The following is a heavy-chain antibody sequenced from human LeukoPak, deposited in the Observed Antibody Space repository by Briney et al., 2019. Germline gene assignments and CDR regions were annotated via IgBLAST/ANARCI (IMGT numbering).Heavy chain of an antibody. CDR2: ISDYNGDT. V-gene: IGHV1-18*01. J-gene: IGHJ4*02. Sequence: ASVKVSCKASGYTFTSYGINWVRQAPGQGLEWMGWISDYNGDTNYAQKLQGRVTMTTDTSTTTTYMELRSLRSDDTAVYFCARGGRDLVYFFDYGGQGTLVTVSS. CDR3: ARGGRDLVYFFDY. CDR1: GYTFTSYG.